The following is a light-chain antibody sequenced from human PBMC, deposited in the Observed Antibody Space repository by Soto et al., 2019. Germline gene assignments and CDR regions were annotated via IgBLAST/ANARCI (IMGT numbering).Light chain of an antibody. CDR2: EVS. CDR1: SSDVGGYNY. Sequence: QSALTQPASVSGSPGQSITISCTGTSSDVGGYNYVSWYQQHPGKAPKLMIYEVSNRPSGVSIRCSGSKSGNTASLTISGLQAEDEADYYCSSYTRNSTLVFGGGTKLTVL. J-gene: IGLJ2*01. V-gene: IGLV2-14*01. CDR3: SSYTRNSTLV.